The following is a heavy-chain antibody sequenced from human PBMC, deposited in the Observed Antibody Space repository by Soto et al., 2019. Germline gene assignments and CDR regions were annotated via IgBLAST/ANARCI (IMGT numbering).Heavy chain of an antibody. J-gene: IGHJ4*02. CDR1: GGSVSSSNYY. D-gene: IGHD2-8*01. V-gene: IGHV4-61*01. CDR3: ARDPTRMYYFDY. CDR2: IYYSGST. Sequence: QVQLQESGPGLVKPSETLSLTCTVSGGSVSSSNYYWSWIRQPPGQGLEWIGYIYYSGSTNYNPSLKSRVTISVDTAKNQFSLKLSSVTAADTAVYYCARDPTRMYYFDYWGQGTLVTVSS.